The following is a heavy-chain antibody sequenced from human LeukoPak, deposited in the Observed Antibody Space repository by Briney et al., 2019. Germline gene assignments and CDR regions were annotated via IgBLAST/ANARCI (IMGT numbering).Heavy chain of an antibody. J-gene: IGHJ4*02. CDR2: ISGSGGST. D-gene: IGHD6-13*01. CDR3: ALQEGVAAADYIDY. Sequence: GGSLRLSCAASGFTFSSYAMSWVRQALGKGLEWVSAISGSGGSTYYADSVKGRFTISRDNSKNTLYLQMNSLRAEDTAVYYCALQEGVAAADYIDYWGQGTLVTVSS. V-gene: IGHV3-23*01. CDR1: GFTFSSYA.